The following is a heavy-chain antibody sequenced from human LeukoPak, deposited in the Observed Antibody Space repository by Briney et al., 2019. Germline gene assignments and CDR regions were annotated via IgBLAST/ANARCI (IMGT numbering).Heavy chain of an antibody. CDR2: IYSSGST. Sequence: SETLSLTCTVSGGSISSYCWSWIRQPPGKGLEWIGYIYSSGSTSYNPSLKSRVTMSVDTSKKQFSLQLSSVTAADTAVYSCARILGYCTNGVCSEYFHLWGQGTLVTVSS. J-gene: IGHJ1*01. V-gene: IGHV4-4*08. D-gene: IGHD2-8*01. CDR1: GGSISSYC. CDR3: ARILGYCTNGVCSEYFHL.